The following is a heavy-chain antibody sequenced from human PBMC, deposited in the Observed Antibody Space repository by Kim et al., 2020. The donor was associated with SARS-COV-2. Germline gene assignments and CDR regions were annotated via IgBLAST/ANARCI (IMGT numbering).Heavy chain of an antibody. Sequence: GGSLRLSCAASGFTFSTYAMSWVRQAPGKGLEWVSAIGGSGGSTYYADSVKGRFTISRDNSKNTLYLQMNSLRAEDTAVYYCAKHFGSPGYSGGWAGVGYWGQGNLVTISS. D-gene: IGHD6-19*01. J-gene: IGHJ4*02. CDR1: GFTFSTYA. V-gene: IGHV3-23*01. CDR2: IGGSGGST. CDR3: AKHFGSPGYSGGWAGVGY.